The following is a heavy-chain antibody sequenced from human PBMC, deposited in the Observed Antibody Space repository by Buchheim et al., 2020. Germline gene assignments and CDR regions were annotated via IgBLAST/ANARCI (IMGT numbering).Heavy chain of an antibody. V-gene: IGHV4-34*01. D-gene: IGHD6-19*01. J-gene: IGHJ4*02. CDR1: GGSFSGYY. CDR2: INHSGST. CDR3: ARGIKQWLVQSWFDY. Sequence: QVQLQQWGAGLLKPSETLSLTCAVYGGSFSGYYWSWIRQPPGKGLEWIGEINHSGSTNYNPSLKSRVTISVDTSKNQFSLKLSSVTAADTAVYYCARGIKQWLVQSWFDYWGQGTL.